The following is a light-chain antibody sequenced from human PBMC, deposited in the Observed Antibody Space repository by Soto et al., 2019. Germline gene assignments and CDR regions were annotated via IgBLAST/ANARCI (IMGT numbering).Light chain of an antibody. J-gene: IGLJ1*01. Sequence: QSVLTQPPKVSGAPGQGGSSACTGSGSNIGAGYGVHWYHQLPGTAPKLLIFGNNNRPSGVPDRFSGSKSGTSASLGITGLQAEDEADYYCQSYDSSLNGYVFGTGTKVTVL. V-gene: IGLV1-40*01. CDR3: QSYDSSLNGYV. CDR2: GNN. CDR1: GSNIGAGYG.